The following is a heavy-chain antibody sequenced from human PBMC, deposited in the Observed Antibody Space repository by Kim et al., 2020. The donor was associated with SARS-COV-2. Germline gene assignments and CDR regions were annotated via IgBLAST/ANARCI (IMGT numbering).Heavy chain of an antibody. CDR3: AKTLAYYGSGSYGDY. V-gene: IGHV3-23*01. Sequence: DTAKGRFTISKYNSKNTLYLQMNSLRADDTAVYYCAKTLAYYGSGSYGDYWGQGTLVTVSS. J-gene: IGHJ4*02. D-gene: IGHD3-10*01.